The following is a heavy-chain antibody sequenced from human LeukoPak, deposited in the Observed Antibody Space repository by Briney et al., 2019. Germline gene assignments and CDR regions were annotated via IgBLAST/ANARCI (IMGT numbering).Heavy chain of an antibody. CDR1: GGSISSSY. D-gene: IGHD3-22*01. CDR2: VYYSGST. CDR3: ARADYYDSSGYNDY. Sequence: SETLSLTCALSGGSISSSYLSWIRQPPGKGLEWVGCVYYSGSTDYNPSLKSRVTISVDTSKNRFSLKLTSVTAADTAVYYCARADYYDSSGYNDYWGQGTLVTVSS. J-gene: IGHJ4*02. V-gene: IGHV4-59*01.